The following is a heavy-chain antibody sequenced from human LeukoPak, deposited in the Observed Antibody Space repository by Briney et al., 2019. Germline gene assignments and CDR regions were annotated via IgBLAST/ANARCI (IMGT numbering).Heavy chain of an antibody. J-gene: IGHJ4*02. CDR1: GFTFSSYW. V-gene: IGHV3-74*01. CDR3: ARIDNWNDGGY. D-gene: IGHD1-20*01. CDR2: IKGDGSDT. Sequence: GGALRLSCAASGFTFSSYWMHWVRQAPGEGPVWVSRIKGDGSDTTYVDSVKGRVTTSRDKARNPLFLQMNSLRAEDTAVYYCARIDNWNDGGYWGQGTLVTVSP.